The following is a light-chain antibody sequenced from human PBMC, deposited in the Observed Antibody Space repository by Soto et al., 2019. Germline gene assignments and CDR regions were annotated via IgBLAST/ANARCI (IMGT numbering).Light chain of an antibody. J-gene: IGKJ1*01. V-gene: IGKV1-39*01. CDR1: LTIGDS. CDR3: LQTYNLPRT. Sequence: IPMTESPSSLSASVGDRVTITCRASLTIGDSLSWFQQKAGKPPTLLIYGASALQSGVPARFSGSGSGTDFTLTISNMQREDFATYYCLQTYNLPRTFGQGTKVDIK. CDR2: GAS.